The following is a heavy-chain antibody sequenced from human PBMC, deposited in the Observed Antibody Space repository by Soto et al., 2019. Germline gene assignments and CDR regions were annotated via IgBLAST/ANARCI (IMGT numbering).Heavy chain of an antibody. CDR2: ISYDGSNK. CDR3: AGHS. Sequence: QVQLVESGGGVVQPGRSLRLSRAASGFTFSSYAMHWVRQAPGKGLEWVAVISYDGSNKYYADSVKGRFTISRDNSKNTLYLQMNSLRAEDTAVYYCAGHSWGQGTLVTVSS. J-gene: IGHJ5*02. D-gene: IGHD3-3*02. CDR1: GFTFSSYA. V-gene: IGHV3-30-3*01.